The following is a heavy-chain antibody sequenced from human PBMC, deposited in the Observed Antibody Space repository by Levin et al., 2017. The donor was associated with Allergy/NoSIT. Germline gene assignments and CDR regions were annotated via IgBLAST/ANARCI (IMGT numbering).Heavy chain of an antibody. V-gene: IGHV3-23*01. D-gene: IGHD6-13*01. Sequence: GGSLRLSCAASGFTFSSYAMSWVRQAPGKGLEWVSTISGSGGSTYYADSVKGRFTISRDNSKTTLYLQMNSLRAEDTAVYYCAKAVDIAAVGTNDYGMDGWGPGTTVTVSS. CDR2: ISGSGGST. CDR3: AKAVDIAAVGTNDYGMDG. CDR1: GFTFSSYA. J-gene: IGHJ6*02.